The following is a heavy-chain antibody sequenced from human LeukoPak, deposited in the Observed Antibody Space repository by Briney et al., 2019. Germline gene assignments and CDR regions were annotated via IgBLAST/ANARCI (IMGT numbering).Heavy chain of an antibody. J-gene: IGHJ4*02. CDR2: IKQDGSEK. D-gene: IGHD5-18*01. CDR1: GFTFSSYW. CDR3: ARELEDPWGYSYGYYYFDY. Sequence: GGSLRLSCADSGFTFSSYWMTWVRQAPGKGLEWVANIKQDGSEKYYVDSVKGRFTISRDNAKNSLYLQMNSLRAEDTAVYYCARELEDPWGYSYGYYYFDYWGQGTLVTVSS. V-gene: IGHV3-7*01.